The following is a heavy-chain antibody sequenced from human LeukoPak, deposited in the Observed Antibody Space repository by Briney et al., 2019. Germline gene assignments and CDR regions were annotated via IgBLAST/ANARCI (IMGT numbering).Heavy chain of an antibody. CDR3: AKDRTVGASYWYFDL. D-gene: IGHD1-26*01. Sequence: GGSLRLSCAASGFTFSSYGMHWVRQAPGKGLEWVAVIWYDGSNKYYADSVKGRFTISRDNSKNTLFLHMNTMRAEDTAIYYCAKDRTVGASYWYFDLWGRGTLVTVSS. J-gene: IGHJ2*01. CDR1: GFTFSSYG. V-gene: IGHV3-33*06. CDR2: IWYDGSNK.